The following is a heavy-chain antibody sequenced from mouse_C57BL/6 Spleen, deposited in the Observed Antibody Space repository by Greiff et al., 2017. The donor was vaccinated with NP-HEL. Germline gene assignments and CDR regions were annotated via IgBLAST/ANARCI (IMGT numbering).Heavy chain of an antibody. Sequence: DVMLVESGGGLVKPGGSLKLSCAASGFTFSDYGMHWVRQAPEKGLEWVAYISSGSSTIYYADTVKGRFTISRDNAKNNLFLQMTSLRSEDTAMYYCARNYYGSSYGYWYFDVWGTGTTVTVSS. CDR1: GFTFSDYG. J-gene: IGHJ1*03. CDR2: ISSGSSTI. D-gene: IGHD1-1*01. CDR3: ARNYYGSSYGYWYFDV. V-gene: IGHV5-17*01.